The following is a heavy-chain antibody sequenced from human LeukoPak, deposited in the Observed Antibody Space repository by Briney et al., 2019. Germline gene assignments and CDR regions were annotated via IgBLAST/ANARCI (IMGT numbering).Heavy chain of an antibody. CDR1: GFTYSSYA. J-gene: IGHJ4*02. CDR2: ISISGRDT. V-gene: IGHV3-23*01. Sequence: GGSLRLSCAASGFTYSSYAMTWVRQAPGKGLEWVSTISISGRDTYYADSVKGRFTISRDNSQNTLFLQMNSLRAEDTAVYYCAKVAAAAGLDFWGQGTLVTVSS. D-gene: IGHD6-13*01. CDR3: AKVAAAAGLDF.